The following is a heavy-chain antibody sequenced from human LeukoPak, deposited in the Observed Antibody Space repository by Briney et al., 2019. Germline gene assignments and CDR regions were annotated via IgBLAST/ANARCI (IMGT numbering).Heavy chain of an antibody. Sequence: GGSLRLSCAASEFSVGSNYMTWVRQAPGKGLEWVPLIYSGGSTYYADSVKGRFTISRDNSKNTLYLQMNSLRAEDTAMYYCASHYDILTGYEYWGQGTLVTVSS. CDR3: ASHYDILTGYEY. D-gene: IGHD3-9*01. J-gene: IGHJ4*02. V-gene: IGHV3-66*04. CDR1: EFSVGSNY. CDR2: IYSGGST.